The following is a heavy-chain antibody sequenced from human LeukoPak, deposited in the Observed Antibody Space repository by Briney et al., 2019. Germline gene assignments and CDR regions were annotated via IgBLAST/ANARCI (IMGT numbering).Heavy chain of an antibody. J-gene: IGHJ4*02. D-gene: IGHD4-23*01. CDR3: ARSLGDYGGYFDY. V-gene: IGHV3-33*01. Sequence: PGRSLRLSCAASGFTFSSYGMHWVRQAPGKGLEWVAVIWYDGSNKYYADSVKGRFTISRDNSKNTLYLQMSSLRAEDTAVYYCARSLGDYGGYFDYWGQGTLVTVSS. CDR1: GFTFSSYG. CDR2: IWYDGSNK.